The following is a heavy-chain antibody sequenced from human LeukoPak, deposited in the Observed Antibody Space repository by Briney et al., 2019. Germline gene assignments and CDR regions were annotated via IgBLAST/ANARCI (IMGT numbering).Heavy chain of an antibody. J-gene: IGHJ5*02. Sequence: EASVKVSCKASGYTFTSYDINWVRQATGQGLEWMGWMNPNNGNAGYAQKFQGRVTITRNTSINTAYMELNSLRSEDTAVYYCARAMRTAIDRHWFDPWGQGTLVTVSS. CDR2: MNPNNGNA. D-gene: IGHD5-18*01. CDR1: GYTFTSYD. CDR3: ARAMRTAIDRHWFDP. V-gene: IGHV1-8*01.